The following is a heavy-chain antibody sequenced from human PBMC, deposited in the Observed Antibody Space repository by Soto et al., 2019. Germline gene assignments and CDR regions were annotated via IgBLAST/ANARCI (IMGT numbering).Heavy chain of an antibody. CDR2: IIPIFGTA. V-gene: IGHV1-69*01. J-gene: IGHJ5*02. CDR3: ARDRRTAGYWSPWFDR. CDR1: GGTFSSYA. Sequence: QVQLVQSGAEVKKPGSSVKVSCKASGGTFSSYAISWVRQAPGQGLEWMGGIIPIFGTANYAQKFQGRVTITADESTSTAYMELSRLRSEDTAVYYGARDRRTAGYWSPWFDRWGQGTLVTVSS. D-gene: IGHD3-22*01.